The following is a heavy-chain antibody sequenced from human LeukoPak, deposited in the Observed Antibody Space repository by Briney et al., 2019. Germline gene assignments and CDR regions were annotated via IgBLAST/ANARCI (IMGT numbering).Heavy chain of an antibody. V-gene: IGHV3-23*01. J-gene: IGHJ4*02. CDR2: ISGSGGST. D-gene: IGHD1-26*01. Sequence: GGSLRLSCAASGFTFSSYAMSWVRQAPGKGLEWVSAISGSGGSTYYADSVKGRFTISRDNSKNTLYLQMNSLRAEDTAVYYCARNSRGATTLDYWGQGTLVTVSS. CDR3: ARNSRGATTLDY. CDR1: GFTFSSYA.